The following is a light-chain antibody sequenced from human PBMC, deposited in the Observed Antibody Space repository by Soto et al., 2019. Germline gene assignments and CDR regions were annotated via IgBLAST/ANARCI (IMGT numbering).Light chain of an antibody. V-gene: IGLV4-69*01. J-gene: IGLJ2*01. Sequence: QPVLTQSPSASASLGASVKFTCTLSSGHSSYAIAWHQQQPGKGPRYLMKLKSDGSHSKGDGIPDRFSGSSSGAERYLTISSLQSEDEADYYCQTWGTGIHVVFGGGTKVTVL. CDR2: LKSDGSH. CDR3: QTWGTGIHVV. CDR1: SGHSSYA.